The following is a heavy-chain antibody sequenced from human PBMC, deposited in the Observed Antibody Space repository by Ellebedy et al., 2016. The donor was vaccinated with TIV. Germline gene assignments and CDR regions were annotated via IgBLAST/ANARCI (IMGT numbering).Heavy chain of an antibody. CDR3: ARDLMASGWFDP. CDR2: INHSGST. J-gene: IGHJ5*02. V-gene: IGHV4-34*01. CDR1: GGSFSGFY. Sequence: MPSETLSLTCAVYGGSFSGFYWSWIRQPPGKGLEWIGEINHSGSTNYNPSLKSRATISVDTSKNQLSLNLNSVTAADTAVYYCARDLMASGWFDPWGQGTLVTVSS. D-gene: IGHD5-24*01.